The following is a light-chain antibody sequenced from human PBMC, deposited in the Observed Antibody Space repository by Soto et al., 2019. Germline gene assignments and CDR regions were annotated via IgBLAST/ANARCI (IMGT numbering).Light chain of an antibody. Sequence: QSVLTQPASVSGSPGQSITISCTGTSSDVGDYNYVSWYQQHPGKAPKLMIYDVSNRPSGVSNRFSGSKSGSTASLTVSGLQAEDEADYYCSSYTSSSTLVFGGGTQLTVL. V-gene: IGLV2-14*01. CDR3: SSYTSSSTLV. CDR1: SSDVGDYNY. CDR2: DVS. J-gene: IGLJ2*01.